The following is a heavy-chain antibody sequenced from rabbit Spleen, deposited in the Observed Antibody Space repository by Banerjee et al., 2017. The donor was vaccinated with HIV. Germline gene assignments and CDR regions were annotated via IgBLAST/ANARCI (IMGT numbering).Heavy chain of an antibody. V-gene: IGHV1S40*01. CDR3: ARDLASVVGWNFCL. J-gene: IGHJ3*01. Sequence: QSLEESGGGLVKPGASLTLTCKASGFSFSEFSFNSGYDMCWVRQAPGKGLEWIACINAATAKPVYATWAKGRFTISRTSSTTVTLQMTSLTAADTATYFCARDLASVVGWNFCLWGQGTLVTVS. CDR2: INAATAKP. CDR1: GFSFSEFSFNSGYD. D-gene: IGHD3-1*01.